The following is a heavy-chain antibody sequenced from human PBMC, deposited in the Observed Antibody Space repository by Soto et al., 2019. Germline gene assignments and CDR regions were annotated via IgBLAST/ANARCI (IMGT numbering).Heavy chain of an antibody. CDR1: GYTFTSYD. Sequence: ASVKVSCKASGYTFTSYDINWVRQATGQGLEWMGWMNPNSGNTGYAQKFQGRVTMTRNTSTSTACMELSSLRSEDTAVYFCARGAHCSSTSCPDFDYWGLGTLVTVSS. V-gene: IGHV1-8*01. D-gene: IGHD2-2*01. CDR2: MNPNSGNT. CDR3: ARGAHCSSTSCPDFDY. J-gene: IGHJ4*02.